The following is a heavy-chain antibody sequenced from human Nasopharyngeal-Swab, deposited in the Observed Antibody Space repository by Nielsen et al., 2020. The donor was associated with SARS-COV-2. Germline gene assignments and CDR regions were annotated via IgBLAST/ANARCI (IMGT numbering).Heavy chain of an antibody. CDR3: ARDSPYHYMDV. CDR2: ISYSGST. V-gene: IGHV4-31*03. Sequence: SETLSLTCTVSGGSISSGGYYWSWIRQPPGKGLEWIGYISYSGSTYYNPSLKSRVTISVDTSENQFSLKVSYLTAADTAVYYCARDSPYHYMDVWGKGTTVTVSS. CDR1: GGSISSGGYY. J-gene: IGHJ6*03.